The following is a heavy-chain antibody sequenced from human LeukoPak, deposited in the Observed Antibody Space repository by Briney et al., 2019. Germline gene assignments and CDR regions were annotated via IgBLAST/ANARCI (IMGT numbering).Heavy chain of an antibody. V-gene: IGHV3-15*01. CDR3: AESRGVSGWDPFNYYGLDV. Sequence: PGGSLRLSCVASGFTFSDAWMTWVRQAPGKGLEWVGRVKSKTDGGTTDYAAPVKGRFTISRDDSKDTVYLLMNSLKTEDTGVYFCAESRGVSGWDPFNYYGLDVWGKGTAVTAST. D-gene: IGHD3-22*01. J-gene: IGHJ6*04. CDR2: VKSKTDGGTT. CDR1: GFTFSDAW.